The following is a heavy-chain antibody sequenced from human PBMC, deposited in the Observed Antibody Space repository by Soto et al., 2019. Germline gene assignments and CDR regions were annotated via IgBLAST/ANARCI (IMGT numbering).Heavy chain of an antibody. D-gene: IGHD3-16*01. CDR1: GSTFTSSG. Sequence: QVQLVQSGAEVKKPGASVKVSCKDSGSTFTSSGISWVRQAPGQGREWMGWISAYNGNTNYAQKLQGRGPMTPDTSTGTGYMEVRRLRSDDTAVYYWAGEFEAGVRPGQSDYWGQGTLVTVSS. CDR2: ISAYNGNT. V-gene: IGHV1-18*01. J-gene: IGHJ4*02. CDR3: AGEFEAGVRPGQSDY.